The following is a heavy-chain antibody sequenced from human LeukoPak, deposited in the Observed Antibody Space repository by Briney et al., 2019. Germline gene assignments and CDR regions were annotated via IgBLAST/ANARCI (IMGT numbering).Heavy chain of an antibody. CDR1: GFTFSHFF. D-gene: IGHD6-6*01. Sequence: GESLRLSCAASGFTFSHFFMNWIRQAPGKGLECVSYIGSGGSPIYYADSVKGRFTISRDNAKNSLYLQMNSLRAEDTAVYYCARDIAARPTGYWGQGTLVTVSS. V-gene: IGHV3-11*04. J-gene: IGHJ4*02. CDR3: ARDIAARPTGY. CDR2: IGSGGSPI.